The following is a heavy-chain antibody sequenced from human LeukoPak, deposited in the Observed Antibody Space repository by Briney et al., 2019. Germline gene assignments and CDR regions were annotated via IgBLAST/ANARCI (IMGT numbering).Heavy chain of an antibody. Sequence: PSETLSLTCAVYGGSFCGYYWSWIRQPPGKGLEWIGEINHSGSTNYNPSLETRVTISVDTSKNQFSLKLASVTAADTAVYYCAREKCGGGYCTNFDYWGQGTLVTVSS. CDR2: INHSGST. CDR1: GGSFCGYY. J-gene: IGHJ4*02. CDR3: AREKCGGGYCTNFDY. D-gene: IGHD2-21*02. V-gene: IGHV4-34*01.